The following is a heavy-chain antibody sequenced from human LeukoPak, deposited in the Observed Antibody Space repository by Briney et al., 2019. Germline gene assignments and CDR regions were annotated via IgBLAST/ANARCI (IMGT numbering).Heavy chain of an antibody. V-gene: IGHV4-4*07. CDR2: IYSSGST. CDR3: ARDATVLKRGSDYYYYMDV. Sequence: SETLSLTCSVSGGSISSYYWSWIRQPAGKGLEWIGRIYSSGSTNYNPSLRSRVTMSVDTSKNQFSLKLNSVTAADTAVYYCARDATVLKRGSDYYYYMDVWGKGTTVTVSS. CDR1: GGSISSYY. J-gene: IGHJ6*03. D-gene: IGHD3-16*01.